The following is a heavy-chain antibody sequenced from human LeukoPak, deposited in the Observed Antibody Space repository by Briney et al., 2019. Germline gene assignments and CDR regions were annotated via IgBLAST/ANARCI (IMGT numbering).Heavy chain of an antibody. Sequence: GRSLRLSCAASGFTVSSNYMSWVGQAPGKGLEWGSVIYSGGSTYYADSVKGRFTISRDNSKNTLYLQMSSLRAEDTAVYYCVKVKYGGKSGHDYWGQGTLVTVSS. D-gene: IGHD4-23*01. V-gene: IGHV3-53*05. J-gene: IGHJ4*02. CDR2: IYSGGST. CDR1: GFTVSSNY. CDR3: VKVKYGGKSGHDY.